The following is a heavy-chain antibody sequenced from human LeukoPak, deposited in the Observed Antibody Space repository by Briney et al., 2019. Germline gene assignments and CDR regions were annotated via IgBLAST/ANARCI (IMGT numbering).Heavy chain of an antibody. CDR2: ISGNGVTR. CDR3: AKGESPQYMVRGVPYYYYVMDV. CDR1: GFTFSSYA. Sequence: GSLRLSCAASGFTFSSYAMNWVRQSPGKGVEWVSGISGNGVTRHYADSVKGRLTISRDNSKSTRYLQMSSLRAEDTAVYYCAKGESPQYMVRGVPYYYYVMDVWGQGTTVTVAS. J-gene: IGHJ6*02. D-gene: IGHD3-10*01. V-gene: IGHV3-23*01.